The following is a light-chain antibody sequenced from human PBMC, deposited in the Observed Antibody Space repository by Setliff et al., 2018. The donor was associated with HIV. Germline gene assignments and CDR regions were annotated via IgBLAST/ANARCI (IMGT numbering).Light chain of an antibody. CDR1: SSNIGTGYD. J-gene: IGLJ1*01. Sequence: QSALAQPPSVSGAPGQRVTTSCTGSSSNIGTGYDVHWYQQLPGTAPKLLIHDNNNRPSGVPDRFSGSKSGTSASLAITGLQAEDEADYYCQSYDSGLSGFVFGSGTKVTVL. CDR2: DNN. V-gene: IGLV1-40*01. CDR3: QSYDSGLSGFV.